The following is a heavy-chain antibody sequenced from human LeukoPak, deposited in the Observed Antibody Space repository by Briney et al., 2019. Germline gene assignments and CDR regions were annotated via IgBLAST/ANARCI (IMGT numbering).Heavy chain of an antibody. J-gene: IGHJ6*02. D-gene: IGHD6-19*01. CDR2: IYYSGST. CDR3: ARDRQWLTSGESYYYGMDV. Sequence: SETLSLTCTVSGGSISSYYWSWIRQPLGKGLEWIGYIYYSGSTNYNPSLKSRVTISVDTSKNQFSLKLRSVTAADTAVYYCARDRQWLTSGESYYYGMDVWGQGTTVTVSS. V-gene: IGHV4-59*01. CDR1: GGSISSYY.